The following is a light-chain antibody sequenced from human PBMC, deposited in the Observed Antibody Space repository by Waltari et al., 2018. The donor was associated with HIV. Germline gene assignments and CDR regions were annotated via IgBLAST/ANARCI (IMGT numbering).Light chain of an antibody. CDR1: SSNIESNY. CDR3: AAWDDSLRGV. J-gene: IGLJ2*01. Sequence: QSVLTQPPSASGTPGQRVTISCSGSSSNIESNYVYWYQQLPGTAPKLLIYRNNQRPPGVPDRFSGSKSGTSASLAISALRSEDEAEYYCAAWDDSLRGVFGGGTKLTVL. V-gene: IGLV1-47*01. CDR2: RNN.